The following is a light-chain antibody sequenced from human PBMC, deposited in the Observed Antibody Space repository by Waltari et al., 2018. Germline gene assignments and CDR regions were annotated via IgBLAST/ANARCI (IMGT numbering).Light chain of an antibody. CDR1: SSNIGAGYD. J-gene: IGLJ2*01. Sequence: QSVLTQPPSVSGAPGQRVTISCTGSSSNIGAGYDVHWYQQLPETAPKLLIYGNSSRPSGVPDRFSGSKSGTSASLAITGLQAEDEADYYCQSYDSSLSGWVVFGGGTKLTVL. CDR3: QSYDSSLSGWVV. CDR2: GNS. V-gene: IGLV1-40*01.